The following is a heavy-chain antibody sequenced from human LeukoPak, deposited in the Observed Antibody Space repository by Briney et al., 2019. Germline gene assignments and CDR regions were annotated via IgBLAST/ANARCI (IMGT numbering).Heavy chain of an antibody. V-gene: IGHV4-39*01. CDR3: ARLWLINYDDSTGYFPF. CDR1: GDSISSSGYY. Sequence: PSETLSLTCAVSGDSISSSGYYWGWIRQPPGKGLEWIGSIYYSGSTYYNPSLESRVTISIDTSKNQFSLRLSSVTAADTAVYYCARLWLINYDDSTGYFPFWGQGTLVTVSS. J-gene: IGHJ4*02. CDR2: IYYSGST. D-gene: IGHD3-22*01.